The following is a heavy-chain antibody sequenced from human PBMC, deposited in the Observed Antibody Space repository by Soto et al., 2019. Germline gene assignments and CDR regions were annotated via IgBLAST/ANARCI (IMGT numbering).Heavy chain of an antibody. D-gene: IGHD5-18*01. J-gene: IGHJ4*02. CDR3: ARSGYSYGPHPLLY. CDR1: GGSISSGGYY. V-gene: IGHV4-31*03. CDR2: IYYSGST. Sequence: QVQLQESGPGLVKPSQTLSLTCTVSGGSISSGGYYWSWIRQHPGKGLEWIGYIYYSGSTYYNPSLKSRVNISVDTSKNPFSLKLSSVTAADTAVYYCARSGYSYGPHPLLYWGQGTLVTVSS.